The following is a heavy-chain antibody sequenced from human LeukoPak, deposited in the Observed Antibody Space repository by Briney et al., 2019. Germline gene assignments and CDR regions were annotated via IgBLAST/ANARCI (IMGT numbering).Heavy chain of an antibody. D-gene: IGHD5-18*01. J-gene: IGHJ6*03. V-gene: IGHV1-69*13. Sequence: GASVKVSCKASGGTFSSYAISWVRQAPGQGLEWMGGIIPIFGTAKYAQKFQGRVTITADESTSTAYMELSSLRSGDTAVYYCARDGYPTDYYYYMDVWGKGTTVTVSS. CDR2: IIPIFGTA. CDR3: ARDGYPTDYYYYMDV. CDR1: GGTFSSYA.